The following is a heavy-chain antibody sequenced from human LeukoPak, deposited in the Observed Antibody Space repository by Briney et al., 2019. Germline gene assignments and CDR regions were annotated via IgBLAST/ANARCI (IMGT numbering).Heavy chain of an antibody. CDR3: ARLVTYCSSTSCYSYNWFDP. CDR1: GYTFTSYG. CDR2: ISAYNGNT. V-gene: IGHV1-18*01. D-gene: IGHD2-2*01. Sequence: GASVKVSCKASGYTFTSYGISWVRQAPRQGLEWMGWISAYNGNTNYAQKLQGRVTMTTDTSTSTAYMELRSLRSDDTAVYYCARLVTYCSSTSCYSYNWFDPWGQGTLVTVSS. J-gene: IGHJ5*02.